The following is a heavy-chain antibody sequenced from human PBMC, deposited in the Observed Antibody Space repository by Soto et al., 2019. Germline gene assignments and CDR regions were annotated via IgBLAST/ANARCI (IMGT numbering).Heavy chain of an antibody. CDR3: ARAHGPNCSSTSCTYNGMDV. V-gene: IGHV3-66*01. CDR2: IYSGGST. Sequence: GGSLRLSCAASGFTVSSNYMSWVRQAPGKGLEWVSVIYSGGSTYCADSVKGRFTISRHNSKNTLYLQMNSLRAEDTAVYYCARAHGPNCSSTSCTYNGMDVWGQGTTVTVSS. CDR1: GFTVSSNY. J-gene: IGHJ6*02. D-gene: IGHD2-2*01.